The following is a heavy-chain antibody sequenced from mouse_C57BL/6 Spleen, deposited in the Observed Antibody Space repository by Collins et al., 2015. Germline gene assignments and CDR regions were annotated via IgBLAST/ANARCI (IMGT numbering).Heavy chain of an antibody. V-gene: IGHV9-3-1*01. Sequence: QIQLVQSGPELKKPGETVKISCKASGYTFTNYGMNWVKQAPGKGLKWMGWINTYTGEPTYADDFKGRFAFSLETSASTAYSQINNLKNEDTATYFCARRGDSWYFDVWGAGTTVTVSS. J-gene: IGHJ1*01. CDR2: INTYTGEP. CDR3: ARRGDSWYFDV. D-gene: IGHD3-2*01. CDR1: GYTFTNYG.